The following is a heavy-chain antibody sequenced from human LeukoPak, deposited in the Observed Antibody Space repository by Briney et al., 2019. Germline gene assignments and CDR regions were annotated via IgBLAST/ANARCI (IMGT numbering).Heavy chain of an antibody. CDR2: IYTSGST. J-gene: IGHJ6*03. D-gene: IGHD1-7*01. Sequence: PSQTLSLTCTVSGGSISSGSYYWSWIRQPAGKGLEWIGRIYTSGSTNYNPSLKSRVTISVDTSKNQFSLKLSSVTAADTAVYYCARDGKGYNWNYVPYYMDVWGKGTTVTVSS. CDR1: GGSISSGSYY. CDR3: ARDGKGYNWNYVPYYMDV. V-gene: IGHV4-61*02.